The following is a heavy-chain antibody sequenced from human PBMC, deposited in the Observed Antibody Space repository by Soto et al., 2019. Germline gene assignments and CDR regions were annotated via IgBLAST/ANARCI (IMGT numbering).Heavy chain of an antibody. V-gene: IGHV3-30*18. CDR3: AKDVSSPGRHDASDI. D-gene: IGHD2-2*01. J-gene: IGHJ3*02. CDR2: ISYDGSNK. Sequence: QVQLVESGGGVVQPGTSLRLSCTASGFIFSTYGIHWVRQAPGMGLEWVALISYDGSNKYYADSVKGRFTISRDNSQNALYLQMSSLRVEDTAVYYCAKDVSSPGRHDASDIWGQGTMFTVSS. CDR1: GFIFSTYG.